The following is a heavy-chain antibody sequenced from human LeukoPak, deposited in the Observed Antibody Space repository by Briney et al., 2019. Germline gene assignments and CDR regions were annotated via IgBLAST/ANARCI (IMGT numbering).Heavy chain of an antibody. CDR3: ATGTVSSSWLGIFDF. V-gene: IGHV1-24*01. CDR1: GYTLTEVS. D-gene: IGHD6-13*01. CDR2: FDPEDGET. J-gene: IGHJ4*02. Sequence: ASVKVSCEISGYTLTEVSMHWVRQAPGKGLEWMGRFDPEDGETLSAQRFQGRLTMTEDTSADTAYMELSSLTSDDTALYYCATGTVSSSWLGIFDFWGQGTLVTVSS.